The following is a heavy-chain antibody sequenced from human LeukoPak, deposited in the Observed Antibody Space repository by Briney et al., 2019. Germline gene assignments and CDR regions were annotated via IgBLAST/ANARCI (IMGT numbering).Heavy chain of an antibody. CDR1: GFTFSSYW. Sequence: GGSLRLSCAASGFTFSSYWMSWVRQAPGKGLEWVANIKQDGSEKYYVDSVKGRFTISRDNAKNSLYLQMNSLRAEDTAVYYCARDRHYYDYVWGSYRQDYWGQGTLVTVSS. CDR3: ARDRHYYDYVWGSYRQDY. D-gene: IGHD3-16*02. V-gene: IGHV3-7*01. J-gene: IGHJ4*02. CDR2: IKQDGSEK.